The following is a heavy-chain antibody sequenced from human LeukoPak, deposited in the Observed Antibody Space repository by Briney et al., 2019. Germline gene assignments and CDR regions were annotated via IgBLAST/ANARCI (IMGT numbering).Heavy chain of an antibody. CDR3: AKDQGY. J-gene: IGHJ4*02. Sequence: PGGSLRLSCAASGFTFSTYAMNWVRQAPGKGLEWVSSISGTGGRTNYADSVKGRFTISRDNSKNTVNLQINSLRAEDTAVYYCAKDQGYWGQGTLVTVSS. CDR1: GFTFSTYA. V-gene: IGHV3-23*01. CDR2: ISGTGGRT.